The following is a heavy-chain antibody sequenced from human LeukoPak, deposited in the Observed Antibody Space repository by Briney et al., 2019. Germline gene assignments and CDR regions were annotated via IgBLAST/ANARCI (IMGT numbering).Heavy chain of an antibody. J-gene: IGHJ3*02. D-gene: IGHD6-19*01. CDR3: AKLSSGWFSNAFDI. CDR2: IIGSGGRT. CDR1: GFTFSSYA. V-gene: IGHV3-23*01. Sequence: GGSLRLSCAASGFTFSSYAMSWVRQAPGKGLEWVSAIIGSGGRTYYADSVKGRFTISRDNSKNTLYLQMNSLRAEDTAVYYCAKLSSGWFSNAFDIWGQGTIFTVSS.